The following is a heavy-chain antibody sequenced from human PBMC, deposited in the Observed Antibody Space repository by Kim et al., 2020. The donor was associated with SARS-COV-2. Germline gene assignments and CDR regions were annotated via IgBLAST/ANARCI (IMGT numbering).Heavy chain of an antibody. J-gene: IGHJ6*02. Sequence: SETLSLTCAVYGGSFSGYYWSWIRQPPGKGLEWIGEINHSGSTNYNPSLKSRVTISVDTSKNQFSLKLSSVTAADTAVYYCARGIILWFGDDRGYYYGMDVWGQGTTVTVSS. V-gene: IGHV4-34*01. D-gene: IGHD3-10*01. CDR3: ARGIILWFGDDRGYYYGMDV. CDR1: GGSFSGYY. CDR2: INHSGST.